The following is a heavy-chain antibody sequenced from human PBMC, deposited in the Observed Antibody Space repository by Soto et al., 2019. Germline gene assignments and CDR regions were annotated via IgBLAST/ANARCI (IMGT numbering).Heavy chain of an antibody. CDR2: IIPIFGTA. CDR3: ARAGGGYCSGGSCYGFDY. V-gene: IGHV1-69*13. CDR1: GGTFSSYA. Sequence: SVKVSCKASGGTFSSYAISWVRQAPGQGLEWMGGIIPIFGTANYAQKFQGRVTITADESTSTAYMELSSLRSEDTAVYYCARAGGGYCSGGSCYGFDYWGQGTLVTVSS. D-gene: IGHD2-15*01. J-gene: IGHJ4*02.